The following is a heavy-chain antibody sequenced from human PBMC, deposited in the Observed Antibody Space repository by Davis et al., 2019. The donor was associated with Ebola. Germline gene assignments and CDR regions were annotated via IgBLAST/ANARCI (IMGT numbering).Heavy chain of an antibody. V-gene: IGHV3-15*07. CDR3: TTDAGYCSGGSCFVPAVYYYGMDV. D-gene: IGHD2-15*01. J-gene: IGHJ6*02. CDR1: GFTFSNAW. Sequence: GESLKISCAASGFTFSNAWMSWVRQAPGKGLEWVGRIKRKSDGGTTDNAAPVKGRFTISRDDSKNTLYLQMNSLKTEDTAVYYCTTDAGYCSGGSCFVPAVYYYGMDVWGQGTTVTVSS. CDR2: IKRKSDGGTT.